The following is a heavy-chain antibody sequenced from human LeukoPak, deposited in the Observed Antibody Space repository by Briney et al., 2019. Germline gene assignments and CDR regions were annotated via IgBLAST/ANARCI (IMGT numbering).Heavy chain of an antibody. Sequence: GGSLRLSCAASGFTFSSYAMSWVRQAPGKGLEWVSAISCSGGSTYYADSVKGQFTISRDNSKNTLYLQMNSLRAEDTAVYYCAKWYSSGPGGSDYWGQGTLVTVSS. V-gene: IGHV3-23*01. CDR3: AKWYSSGPGGSDY. D-gene: IGHD6-19*01. J-gene: IGHJ4*02. CDR1: GFTFSSYA. CDR2: ISCSGGST.